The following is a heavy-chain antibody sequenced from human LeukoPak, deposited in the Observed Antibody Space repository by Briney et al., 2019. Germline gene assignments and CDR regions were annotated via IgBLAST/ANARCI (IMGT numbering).Heavy chain of an antibody. D-gene: IGHD2-15*01. CDR2: IKQDGSEK. Sequence: GTLRLSCAASGFTFYNSAMSWVRQAPGKGLEWVANIKQDGSEKYYVDSVKGRFTISRDNAKNSLYLQMNSLRAEDTAVYYCARDGADYCSGGSCYGDAFDIWGQGTMVTVSS. CDR3: ARDGADYCSGGSCYGDAFDI. J-gene: IGHJ3*02. V-gene: IGHV3-7*01. CDR1: GFTFYNSA.